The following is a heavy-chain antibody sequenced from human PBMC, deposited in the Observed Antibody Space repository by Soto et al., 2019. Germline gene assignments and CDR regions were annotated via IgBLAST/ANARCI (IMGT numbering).Heavy chain of an antibody. D-gene: IGHD6-19*01. Sequence: QVQPQGAGPGLGKPSQAPFLPCTFSGCPLRKGGYFLGWVRQHPGKGLEWIGYIYYSGSTYYNPSLKSRVTISVDTSKNQFSLKLSSVTAADTAVYYCAREAEEVPGWFDPWGQGTLVTVSS. CDR3: AREAEEVPGWFDP. J-gene: IGHJ5*02. V-gene: IGHV4-31*03. CDR2: IYYSGST. CDR1: GCPLRKGGYF.